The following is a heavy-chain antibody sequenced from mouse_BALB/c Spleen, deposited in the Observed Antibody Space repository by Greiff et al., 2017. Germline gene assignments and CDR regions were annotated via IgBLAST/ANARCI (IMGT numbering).Heavy chain of an antibody. CDR1: GDSITSGY. Sequence: EVKLEESGPSLVKPSQTLSLTCSVTGDSITSGYWNWIRKFPGNKLEYMGYISYSGSTYYNPSLKSRISITRDTSKNQYYLQLNSVTTEDTATYYCARGGDYRYGFDYWGQGTTLTVSS. CDR3: ARGGDYRYGFDY. V-gene: IGHV3-8*02. CDR2: ISYSGST. D-gene: IGHD2-14*01. J-gene: IGHJ2*01.